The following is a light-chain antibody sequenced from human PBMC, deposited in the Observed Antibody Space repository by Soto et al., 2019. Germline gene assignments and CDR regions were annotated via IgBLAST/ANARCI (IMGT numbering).Light chain of an antibody. CDR3: SSYAGSNTYV. CDR1: SSDIGNYNF. Sequence: QSVLTQPPSVSRSPGQSVAVSCTGTSSDIGNYNFVSWYQQHPGKAPKLMIYEVSKRPSGVPDRFSGSKSGNTASLTVSGLQAEDEADYYCSSYAGSNTYVFATGTKVTVL. V-gene: IGLV2-8*02. J-gene: IGLJ1*01. CDR2: EVS.